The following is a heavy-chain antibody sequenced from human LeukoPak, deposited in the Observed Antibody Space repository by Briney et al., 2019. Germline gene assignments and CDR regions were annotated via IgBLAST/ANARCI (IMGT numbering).Heavy chain of an antibody. CDR3: AREDYYDSGSNDY. CDR2: MNPNSGNT. D-gene: IGHD3-22*01. Sequence: ASVKVSCKASGYTFTSYGINWVRQATGQGLEWMGWMNPNSGNTAYAQKFQGRVTITRNTSISTVYMELSSLRSEDTAVYYCAREDYYDSGSNDYWGQGTLVTVSS. J-gene: IGHJ4*02. V-gene: IGHV1-8*03. CDR1: GYTFTSYG.